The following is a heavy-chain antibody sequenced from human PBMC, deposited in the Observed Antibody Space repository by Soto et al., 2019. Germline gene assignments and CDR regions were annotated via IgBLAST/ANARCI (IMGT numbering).Heavy chain of an antibody. CDR1: GFTFSSYG. J-gene: IGHJ6*03. CDR3: AKESVYYYHYMDV. V-gene: IGHV3-30*18. Sequence: GGSLRLSCAASGFTFSSYGMHWVRQAPGKGLEWVAVISYDGSNKYYADSVKGRFTISRDNSKNTLYLQMNSLRAEDTAVYYCAKESVYYYHYMDVWGKGTTVTVSS. CDR2: ISYDGSNK.